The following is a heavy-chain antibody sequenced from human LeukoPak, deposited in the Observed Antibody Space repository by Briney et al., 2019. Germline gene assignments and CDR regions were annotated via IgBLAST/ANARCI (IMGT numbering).Heavy chain of an antibody. CDR3: ARDDPPYYYDSSGYFAG. Sequence: SVKVSCKASGGTFSSYAISWVRQAPGQGLEWMGGIIPIFGTANYAQKFQGRVTITADKSTSTAYMELSSLRSEDTAVYYCARDDPPYYYDSSGYFAGWGQGTLVTVSS. CDR2: IIPIFGTA. V-gene: IGHV1-69*06. CDR1: GGTFSSYA. J-gene: IGHJ4*02. D-gene: IGHD3-22*01.